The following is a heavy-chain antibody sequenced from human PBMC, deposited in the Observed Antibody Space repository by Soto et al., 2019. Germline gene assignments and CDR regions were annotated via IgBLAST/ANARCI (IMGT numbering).Heavy chain of an antibody. J-gene: IGHJ5*02. Sequence: GGSLRLSCAASGFTFSSYGMHWVRQAPGKGLEWVAVIWYGGSNKYYADSVKGRFTISRDNSKNTLYLQMNSLRAEDTAVYYCARGPTYSSGWYEWFDPWGQGTLVTVSS. CDR1: GFTFSSYG. D-gene: IGHD6-19*01. CDR2: IWYGGSNK. CDR3: ARGPTYSSGWYEWFDP. V-gene: IGHV3-33*01.